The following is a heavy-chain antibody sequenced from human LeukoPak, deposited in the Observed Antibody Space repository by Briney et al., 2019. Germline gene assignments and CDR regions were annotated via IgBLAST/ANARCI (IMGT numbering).Heavy chain of an antibody. Sequence: PGGSLRLSCAASGFTFSSYAMHWVRQAPGKGLEYVSAISSNGGSTYYANSVKGRFTISRDNAKNSLYLQMNSLRAEDTALYYCARVDPYVGEYFQHWGQGTLVTVSS. V-gene: IGHV3-64*01. J-gene: IGHJ1*01. D-gene: IGHD3-16*01. CDR1: GFTFSSYA. CDR3: ARVDPYVGEYFQH. CDR2: ISSNGGST.